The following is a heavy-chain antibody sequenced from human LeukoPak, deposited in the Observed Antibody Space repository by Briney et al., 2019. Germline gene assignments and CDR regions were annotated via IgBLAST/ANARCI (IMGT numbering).Heavy chain of an antibody. CDR2: IYTSGST. D-gene: IGHD2-21*02. J-gene: IGHJ4*02. Sequence: PSQTLSLTCTVSGGSISSGSYYWRWIRQPAGKGLEWIGRIYTSGSTNYNPSLKSRVTMSVDTSKSQFSLKLRSVTAADTAVYYCARGLRGVTDYWGQGTLVTVSS. V-gene: IGHV4-61*02. CDR3: ARGLRGVTDY. CDR1: GGSISSGSYY.